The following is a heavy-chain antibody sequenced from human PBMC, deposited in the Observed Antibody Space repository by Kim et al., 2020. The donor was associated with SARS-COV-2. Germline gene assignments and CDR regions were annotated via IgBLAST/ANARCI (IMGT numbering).Heavy chain of an antibody. Sequence: ASVKVSCKVSGYTLTELSMHWVRQAPGKGLEWMGGFDPEDGETIYAQKFQGRVTMTEDTSTDTAYMELSSLRSEDTAVYYCATGSTWFGEPTFYGMDVWGQGTTVTVSS. J-gene: IGHJ6*02. CDR1: GYTLTELS. CDR3: ATGSTWFGEPTFYGMDV. D-gene: IGHD3-10*01. V-gene: IGHV1-24*01. CDR2: FDPEDGET.